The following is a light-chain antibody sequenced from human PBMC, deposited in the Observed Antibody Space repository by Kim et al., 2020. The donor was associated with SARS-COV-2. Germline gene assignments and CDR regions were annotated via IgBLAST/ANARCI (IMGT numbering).Light chain of an antibody. V-gene: IGKV1-9*01. CDR1: QVISSY. CDR3: QQLSDSPIT. J-gene: IGKJ5*01. Sequence: IQLTQSPSSLSASVGDRVTITCRASQVISSYLAWYQHKSGKAPELLIYGASTLQSGVPSRFSGRGSGTDFTLTVSSLQPEDVATYYCQQLSDSPITFGQGTQLEIK. CDR2: GAS.